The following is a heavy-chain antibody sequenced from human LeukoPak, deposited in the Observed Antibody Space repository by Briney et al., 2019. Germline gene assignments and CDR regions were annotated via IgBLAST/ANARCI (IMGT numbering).Heavy chain of an antibody. J-gene: IGHJ4*02. V-gene: IGHV3-48*01. D-gene: IGHD4-17*01. CDR3: ARVGVDYGDYVAY. CDR1: GFTFSSYS. CDR2: ISSSSSTI. Sequence: GGSLRLSCAASGFTFSSYSMNWVRQAPGKGLEWVSYISSSSSTIHYADSVKGRFTISRDNAKNSLYLQMNSLRAEDTAVYYCARVGVDYGDYVAYWGQGTLVTVSS.